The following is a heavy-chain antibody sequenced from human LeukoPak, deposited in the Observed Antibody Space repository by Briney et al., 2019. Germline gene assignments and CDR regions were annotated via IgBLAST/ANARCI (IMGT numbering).Heavy chain of an antibody. J-gene: IGHJ3*02. CDR1: GYTFTSYG. CDR2: ISAYNGNT. Sequence: GASVKVSCKASGYTFTSYGISWLRQAPGQGLEWMGWISAYNGNTNYAQKLQGRVTMTTDTSTSTAYMELRSLRSDDTAVYYCARDRATMVRGVFHHAFDIWGQGTLVTVSS. CDR3: ARDRATMVRGVFHHAFDI. D-gene: IGHD3-10*01. V-gene: IGHV1-18*01.